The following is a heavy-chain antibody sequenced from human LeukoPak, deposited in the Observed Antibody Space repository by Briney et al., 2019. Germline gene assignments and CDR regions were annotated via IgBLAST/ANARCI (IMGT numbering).Heavy chain of an antibody. J-gene: IGHJ5*02. CDR1: GGSISSYY. V-gene: IGHV4-4*07. CDR3: ARVLAAAGNNWFDP. D-gene: IGHD6-13*01. CDR2: IYTSGGT. Sequence: PSETLSLTCTVSGGSISSYYWSWIRQPAGKGLEWIGRIYTSGGTYYNASPKSRVTISVDTSKNQFSLKLSSVTAADTAMYYCARVLAAAGNNWFDPWGQGTLVTVSS.